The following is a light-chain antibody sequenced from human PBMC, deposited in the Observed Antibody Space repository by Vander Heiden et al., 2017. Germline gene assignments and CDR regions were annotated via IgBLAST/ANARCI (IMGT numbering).Light chain of an antibody. CDR3: QGRSYWGIT. V-gene: IGKV3-11*01. Sequence: EIVLTQSPATLSLSPGERATLSCRASQSVSSYLAWYQQKPCQAPRLLIYDASNRATGIPARFSGSGSGTDFTLTISSLDPEDFAVYYCQGRSYWGITFDHGARLGIQ. CDR2: DAS. J-gene: IGKJ5*01. CDR1: QSVSSY.